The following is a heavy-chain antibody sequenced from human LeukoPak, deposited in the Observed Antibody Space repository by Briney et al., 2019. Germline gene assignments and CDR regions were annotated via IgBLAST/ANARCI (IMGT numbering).Heavy chain of an antibody. Sequence: NSSETLSLTCAVYGGSFSGYYWSWIRQPPGKGLEWIGEINHSGSTNYNPSLKSRVTISVDTSKNQFSLKLSSVTAADTAVYYCANLLDYGDYGYYYYGMDVWGQGTTVTVSS. CDR3: ANLLDYGDYGYYYYGMDV. CDR2: INHSGST. CDR1: GGSFSGYY. D-gene: IGHD4-17*01. V-gene: IGHV4-34*01. J-gene: IGHJ6*02.